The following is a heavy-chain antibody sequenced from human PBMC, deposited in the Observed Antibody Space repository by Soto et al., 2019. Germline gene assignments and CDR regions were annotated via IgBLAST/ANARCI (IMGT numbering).Heavy chain of an antibody. CDR2: IRSKAYGGTT. V-gene: IGHV3-49*04. CDR3: TREIMSSGWSYYFDY. CDR1: GFTFGDYA. Sequence: GGSLRLSCTASGFTFGDYAMSWVRQAPGKGLEWVGFIRSKAYGGTTEYAASVKGRFTISRDDSKSIAYLQMNSLKTEDTAVYYCTREIMSSGWSYYFDYWGQGTLVTVSS. J-gene: IGHJ4*02. D-gene: IGHD6-19*01.